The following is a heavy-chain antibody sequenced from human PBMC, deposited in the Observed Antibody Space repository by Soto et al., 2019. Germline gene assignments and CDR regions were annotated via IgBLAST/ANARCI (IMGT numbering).Heavy chain of an antibody. Sequence: QVQLVQSGAELKKPGSSVKVSCKTSGDTFSNYAITWVRQAPGQGLEWMGGIIPLFGTPNYAQKFQGRVTITADDSTSTAYMELSSLRSEDTAVYYCARDGGRHFYDSRGYYFDFWGQGTLVTVSS. J-gene: IGHJ4*02. V-gene: IGHV1-69*12. CDR2: IIPLFGTP. CDR3: ARDGGRHFYDSRGYYFDF. CDR1: GDTFSNYA. D-gene: IGHD3-22*01.